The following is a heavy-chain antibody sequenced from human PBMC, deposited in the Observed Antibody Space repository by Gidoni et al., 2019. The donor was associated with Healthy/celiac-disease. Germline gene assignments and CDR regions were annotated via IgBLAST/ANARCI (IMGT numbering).Heavy chain of an antibody. CDR2: IYYSGST. J-gene: IGHJ4*02. CDR1: GGSISSSSYY. Sequence: QLQLQESGPGLVKPTETLSLTCTVSGGSISSSSYYWGWIRQPPGKWLEWIGSIYYSGSTYYNPSLKSRVTISVDTSKNQFSLKLSSVTAADTAVYYCARDSAWSYYYDSSGYYDYWGQGTLVTVSS. V-gene: IGHV4-39*07. D-gene: IGHD3-22*01. CDR3: ARDSAWSYYYDSSGYYDY.